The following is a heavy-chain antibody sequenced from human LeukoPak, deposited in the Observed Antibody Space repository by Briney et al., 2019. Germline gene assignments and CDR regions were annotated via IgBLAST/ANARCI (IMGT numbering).Heavy chain of an antibody. CDR2: ISHDGSDK. J-gene: IGHJ4*02. CDR1: GFTFSTYA. V-gene: IGHV3-30*18. Sequence: GGSLRLSCEASGFTFSTYAMHWVRQAPGKGLEWVALISHDGSDKNYADSVKGRFTISRDNSNSTLYLQMDSLRGDDAAVYYCAKAVGSISWSFDYWGQGTLVTVSS. D-gene: IGHD6-13*01. CDR3: AKAVGSISWSFDY.